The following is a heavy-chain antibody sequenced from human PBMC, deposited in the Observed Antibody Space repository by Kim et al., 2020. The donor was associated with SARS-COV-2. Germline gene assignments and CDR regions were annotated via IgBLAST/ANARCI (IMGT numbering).Heavy chain of an antibody. J-gene: IGHJ3*02. Sequence: ASVKVSCKASGYTFTSYYMHWVRQAPGQGLEWMGIINPSGGSTSYAQKFQGRVTMTRDTSTSTVYMELSSLRSEDTAVYYCAREMGAGLSVELGAFDIWGQGTMVTVSS. CDR2: INPSGGST. D-gene: IGHD1-7*01. CDR3: AREMGAGLSVELGAFDI. CDR1: GYTFTSYY. V-gene: IGHV1-46*01.